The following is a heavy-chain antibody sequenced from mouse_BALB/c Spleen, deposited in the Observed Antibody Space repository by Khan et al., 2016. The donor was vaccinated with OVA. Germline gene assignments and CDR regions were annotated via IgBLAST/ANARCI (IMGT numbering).Heavy chain of an antibody. CDR2: ISYSGVT. J-gene: IGHJ2*01. CDR1: GYSITSGYA. Sequence: EVQLQESGPGLVKPSQSLSLTCTVTGYSITSGYAWNWIRQFPGNKLEWMGYISYSGVTSYTPSLKSRISITRDTSKNQFFLQLPSVTTEDTANYYCARGNYYGYYFDYWGKGTTLTVSS. D-gene: IGHD1-1*01. CDR3: ARGNYYGYYFDY. V-gene: IGHV3-2*02.